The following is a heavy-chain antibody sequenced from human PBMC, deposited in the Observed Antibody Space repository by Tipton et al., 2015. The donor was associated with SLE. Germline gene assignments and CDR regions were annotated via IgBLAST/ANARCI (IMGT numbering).Heavy chain of an antibody. CDR3: ARDGGSLEDYMDV. J-gene: IGHJ6*03. CDR2: IKEDGSDK. V-gene: IGHV3-7*01. D-gene: IGHD1-26*01. Sequence: SLRLSCVASGFTFSSNWMSWFRQTPGKGLEWVANIKEDGSDKYYVDSVKGRFTISRDNAKNSLYLQMNSLRAEDMAVYYCARDGGSLEDYMDVWGKGTTVTVSS. CDR1: GFTFSSNW.